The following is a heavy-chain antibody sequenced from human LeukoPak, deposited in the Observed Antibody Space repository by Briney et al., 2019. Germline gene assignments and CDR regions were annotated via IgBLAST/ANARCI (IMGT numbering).Heavy chain of an antibody. CDR2: IYTSGST. CDR1: GGSISSGSYY. J-gene: IGHJ5*02. D-gene: IGHD2-2*01. V-gene: IGHV4-61*02. CDR3: AGGYCSTTSCTGWFDP. Sequence: SQTLSLTCTVSGGSISSGSYYWNWIRQPAGKGLEWIGRIYTSGSTNYNPSLKSRVAISVDTSKNQLSLKLSSVTDADTAVYYCAGGYCSTTSCTGWFDPWGQGTLVTVSS.